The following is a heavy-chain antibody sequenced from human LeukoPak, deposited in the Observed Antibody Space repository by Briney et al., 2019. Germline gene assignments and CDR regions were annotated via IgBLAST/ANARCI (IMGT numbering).Heavy chain of an antibody. Sequence: PSHTLSLTCAISGDSVSSNSAAWHWIRQSPSRGLEWLGRTYYRSKWYYDYAVSVKSRITINPDTSKNQFSLQLNSVTPEDTAVYYCARAFVGNWFDPWGQGTLVTVSS. CDR2: TYYRSKWYY. CDR1: GDSVSSNSAA. V-gene: IGHV6-1*01. CDR3: ARAFVGNWFDP. J-gene: IGHJ5*02. D-gene: IGHD3-16*01.